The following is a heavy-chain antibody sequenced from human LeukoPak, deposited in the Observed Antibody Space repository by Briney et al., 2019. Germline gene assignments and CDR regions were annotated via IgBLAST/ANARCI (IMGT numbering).Heavy chain of an antibody. CDR1: GGSFSRSF. Sequence: SETLSLTCAVYGGSFSRSFWSWIRQPPGKGLEWIGEINHSGSTNYDPSLKSRVTISVDPSKSQFSLNLSSVTAADTAVYYCAREVILGYYYMDVWGKGPTVTVSS. J-gene: IGHJ6*03. CDR3: AREVILGYYYMDV. CDR2: INHSGST. D-gene: IGHD3-10*01. V-gene: IGHV4-34*01.